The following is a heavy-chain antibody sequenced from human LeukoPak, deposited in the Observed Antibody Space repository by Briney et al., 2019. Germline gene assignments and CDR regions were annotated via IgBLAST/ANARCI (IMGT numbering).Heavy chain of an antibody. V-gene: IGHV3-23*01. D-gene: IGHD5-18*01. J-gene: IGHJ3*02. CDR2: ISGSGGST. Sequence: GGSLRLSCAASGFTFSSYAMSWVRQAPGKGLEWVSAISGSGGSTYYADSVKGWFTISRDNSKNTLYLQMNSLRAEDTAVYYCARDTNLVDTAMVAFDIWGQGTMVTVSS. CDR3: ARDTNLVDTAMVAFDI. CDR1: GFTFSSYA.